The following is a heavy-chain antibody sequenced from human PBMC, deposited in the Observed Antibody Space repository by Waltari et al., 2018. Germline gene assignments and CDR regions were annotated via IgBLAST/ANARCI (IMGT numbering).Heavy chain of an antibody. CDR3: AKDNWGRPGGIDGFDV. V-gene: IGHV3-7*01. CDR1: GFTFSTYW. D-gene: IGHD7-27*01. J-gene: IGHJ3*01. CDR2: IRQDGNEK. Sequence: EVQLVESGGDLVRPGGSLRLSCEASGFTFSTYWMSWVRQAPGKGLEWVANIRQDGNEKKYLASVRGRFIIARDNAKNSVCLQMNSLRAEDTALYYCAKDNWGRPGGIDGFDVWGQGTMVTVSS.